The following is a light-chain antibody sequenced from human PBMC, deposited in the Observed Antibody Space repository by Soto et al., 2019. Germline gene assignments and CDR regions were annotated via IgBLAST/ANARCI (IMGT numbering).Light chain of an antibody. CDR3: CSYAGTSSYA. CDR2: EVT. CDR1: TSDVGSYNL. J-gene: IGLJ1*01. V-gene: IGLV2-23*02. Sequence: QSALTQPASVSGSPGQSITISCTGTTSDVGSYNLVSWYQQHPGKAPKLMIYEVTKRPSGVSNRFSASKSGNTASLTISGLQAEDEADYYCCSYAGTSSYAFGTGTKLTVL.